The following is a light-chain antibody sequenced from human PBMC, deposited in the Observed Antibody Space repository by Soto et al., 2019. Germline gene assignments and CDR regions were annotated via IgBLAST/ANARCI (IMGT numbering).Light chain of an antibody. Sequence: QSVLTQPASVSGSPGQSITISCTGTSSDIGAYNFVSWYQQHPGKAPKLMLYDVNIRPSGVSNRFSGSKSGNTASLTISGLQAEFVADYYCTSWTTSTTMLFGGGTKVTVL. CDR2: DVN. J-gene: IGLJ2*01. CDR1: SSDIGAYNF. V-gene: IGLV2-14*03. CDR3: TSWTTSTTML.